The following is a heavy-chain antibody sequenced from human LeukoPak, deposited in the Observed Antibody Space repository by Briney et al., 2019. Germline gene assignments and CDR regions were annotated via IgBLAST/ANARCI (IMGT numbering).Heavy chain of an antibody. V-gene: IGHV4-30-4*01. J-gene: IGHJ5*02. CDR3: ARFAIGSTMYNWFDP. CDR1: GGSISSGDYY. D-gene: IGHD2-2*01. Sequence: SETLSLTCTVSGGSISSGDYYWSWIRQPPGKGLEWIGYIYYSGSTYYNPSLKSRVTISVDTSKNQFSLKLGSVTAADTAVYYCARFAIGSTMYNWFDPWGQGTLVTVSS. CDR2: IYYSGST.